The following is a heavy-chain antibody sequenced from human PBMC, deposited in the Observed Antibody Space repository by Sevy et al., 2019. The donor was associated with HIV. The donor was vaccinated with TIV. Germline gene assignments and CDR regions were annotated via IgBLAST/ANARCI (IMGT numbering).Heavy chain of an antibody. Sequence: GGCLRLSCAASGFTFSSYGMHWVRQAPGKGLEGVAFIRYDGSNKYYADSVKGRFTISRDNSKNTLYLQMISLRAEDTAVYYCAPSRYCSGGSCYGADYYYGMDVWGQGTTVTVSS. J-gene: IGHJ6*02. V-gene: IGHV3-30*02. CDR3: APSRYCSGGSCYGADYYYGMDV. D-gene: IGHD2-15*01. CDR2: IRYDGSNK. CDR1: GFTFSSYG.